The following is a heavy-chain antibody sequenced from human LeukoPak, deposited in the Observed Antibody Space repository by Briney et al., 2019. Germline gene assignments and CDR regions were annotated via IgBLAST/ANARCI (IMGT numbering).Heavy chain of an antibody. Sequence: GGSLRLSCAASGFTFSSYAMSWVRQAPGKGLEWVSAISGSGGSTYYADSVKGRFTISGDNSKNTLYLQMNSLRAEDTAVYYCAKDHAADILTGYPDYWGQGTLVTVSS. CDR2: ISGSGGST. J-gene: IGHJ4*02. V-gene: IGHV3-23*01. D-gene: IGHD3-9*01. CDR1: GFTFSSYA. CDR3: AKDHAADILTGYPDY.